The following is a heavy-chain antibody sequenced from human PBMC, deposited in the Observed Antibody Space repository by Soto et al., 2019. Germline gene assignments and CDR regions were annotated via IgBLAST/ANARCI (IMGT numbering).Heavy chain of an antibody. CDR1: GFNFSSYA. Sequence: PAGSPRLTCAASGFNFSSYAMTWVRQPPAKGREWVSAISGGGGSTYYADSVKGRFTISIDNSKNTLYLQVNTLRAADTAVYYCVKLRPYYESSADYASPSYYFDYWGQGTLVTVSS. D-gene: IGHD3-22*01. CDR3: VKLRPYYESSADYASPSYYFDY. CDR2: ISGGGGST. J-gene: IGHJ4*02. V-gene: IGHV3-23*01.